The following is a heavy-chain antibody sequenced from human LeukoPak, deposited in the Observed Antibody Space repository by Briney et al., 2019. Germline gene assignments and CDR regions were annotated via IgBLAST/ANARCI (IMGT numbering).Heavy chain of an antibody. CDR1: GYTFTSYD. CDR2: ISGYNGNT. J-gene: IGHJ3*02. CDR3: ASLKNYYDSSGYLVTGAFDI. Sequence: ASVKVSCKASGYTFTSYDINWVRQAPGQGLEWMGWISGYNGNTNYAQKLQGRVTMTTDTSTSTAYMELRSLKPDDTAVYYCASLKNYYDSSGYLVTGAFDIWGQGTMVTVSS. V-gene: IGHV1-18*01. D-gene: IGHD3-22*01.